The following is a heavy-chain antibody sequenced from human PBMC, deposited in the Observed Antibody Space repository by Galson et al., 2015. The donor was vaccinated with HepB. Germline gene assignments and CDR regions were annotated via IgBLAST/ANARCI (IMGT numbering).Heavy chain of an antibody. Sequence: SVKVSCKASGDTFTGSYMDWVRQAPGQGLEWMGWINPNSGATKCAQKFQGRDIMTRDTSINTVYMELTSLRSDDTAVYYCAGGAPTIGSSSGILDPWGQGTLVTVSS. V-gene: IGHV1-2*02. CDR1: GDTFTGSY. CDR3: AGGAPTIGSSSGILDP. J-gene: IGHJ5*02. D-gene: IGHD6-6*01. CDR2: INPNSGAT.